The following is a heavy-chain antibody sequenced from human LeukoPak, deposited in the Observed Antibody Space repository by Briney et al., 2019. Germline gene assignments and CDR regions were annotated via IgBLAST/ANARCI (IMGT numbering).Heavy chain of an antibody. CDR3: ASSEGSPATPRFNWFDP. CDR1: GGSISSGSYY. J-gene: IGHJ5*02. CDR2: IYTSGST. Sequence: PSQTLSLTCTVSGGSISSGSYYWSWIRQPAGKGLEWIGRIYTSGSTNYNPSLKSRVTISVDTSKNQFSLKLSSVTAADTAVYYCASSEGSPATPRFNWFDPWGQGTLVTVSS. D-gene: IGHD2-15*01. V-gene: IGHV4-61*02.